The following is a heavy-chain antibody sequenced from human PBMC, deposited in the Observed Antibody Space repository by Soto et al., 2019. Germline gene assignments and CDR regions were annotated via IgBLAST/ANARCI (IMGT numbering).Heavy chain of an antibody. D-gene: IGHD6-19*01. CDR2: MSYDGTNK. Sequence: GVSLRLYCTVSPFVFSACNMLSVRPASAERLDWVSAMSYDGTNKYYADSLNGRFTISRDNSKNTLFLQMSSLTADDSAVYYCARDPSPYTSGWYGIDCCGLGTLVTFSS. V-gene: IGHV3-30-3*01. J-gene: IGHJ4*01. CDR1: PFVFSACN. CDR3: ARDPSPYTSGWYGIDC.